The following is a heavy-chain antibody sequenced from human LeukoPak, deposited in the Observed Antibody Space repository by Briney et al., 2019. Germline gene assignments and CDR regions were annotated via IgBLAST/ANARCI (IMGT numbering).Heavy chain of an antibody. Sequence: GGSLRLPCAASGFTFSSYAMSWVRQAPGKGLEWVSAISGSGGSTYYADSVKGRFTISRDNSKNTLYLQMNSLRAEDTAVYYCAFDGSSGYYWVYWGQGTLVTVSS. CDR2: ISGSGGST. D-gene: IGHD3-22*01. V-gene: IGHV3-23*01. J-gene: IGHJ4*02. CDR3: AFDGSSGYYWVY. CDR1: GFTFSSYA.